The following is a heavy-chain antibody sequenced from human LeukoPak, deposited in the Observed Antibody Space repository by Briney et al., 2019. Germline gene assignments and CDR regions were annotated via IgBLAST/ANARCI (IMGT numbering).Heavy chain of an antibody. CDR2: ISSCGSTI. D-gene: IGHD6-6*01. J-gene: IGHJ4*02. V-gene: IGHV3-48*03. CDR1: GFTFSSYE. CDR3: ARAGVWAYSSSSGFDY. Sequence: GGSLRLSCAASGFTFSSYEMHWVRQAPGKGLEWVSYISSCGSTIYYADSVKGRFTISRDNAKNSLYLQMNSLRAEDTAVYYCARAGVWAYSSSSGFDYWGQGTLVTVSS.